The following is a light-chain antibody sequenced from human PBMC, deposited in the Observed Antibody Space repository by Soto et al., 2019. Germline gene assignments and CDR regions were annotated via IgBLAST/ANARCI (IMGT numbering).Light chain of an antibody. CDR2: EDS. J-gene: IGLJ2*01. V-gene: IGLV2-23*01. CDR3: CSHAGSGSVV. CDR1: NSDVGRYNL. Sequence: QSVLAQPASVSGSPGQSITISCTGTNSDVGRYNLVSWYQQYPGKAPKLVIYEDSKRPSGLSDRFSGSKSGNTASLTISGLQADDEADYYCCSHAGSGSVVFGGGTKVTVL.